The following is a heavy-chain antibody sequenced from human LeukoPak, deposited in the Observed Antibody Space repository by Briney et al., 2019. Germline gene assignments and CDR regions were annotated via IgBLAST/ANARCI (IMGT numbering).Heavy chain of an antibody. J-gene: IGHJ3*02. D-gene: IGHD3-10*01. CDR2: ISSSSSYI. V-gene: IGHV3-21*01. CDR3: ASSPARGTMVRGVTKDAFDI. Sequence: GGSLRLSCAASGFTFSSYSMNWVRQAPGKGLEWVSSISSSSSYIYYADSVKGRFTIPRDNAKNSLYLQMNSLRAEDTAVYYCASSPARGTMVRGVTKDAFDIWGQGTMVTVSS. CDR1: GFTFSSYS.